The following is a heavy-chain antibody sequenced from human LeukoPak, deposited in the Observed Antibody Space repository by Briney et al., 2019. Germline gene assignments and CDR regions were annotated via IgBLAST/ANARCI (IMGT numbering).Heavy chain of an antibody. J-gene: IGHJ4*02. Sequence: ASVKVSCKASGYTFTSYGISWVRQAPGQGLEWMGWISAYNGNTNYAQKLQGRVTMTTDTSTSTAYMELRSLRSEDTAVYYCARTNTSIYDSSGYYGYWGQGTLVTVSS. CDR1: GYTFTSYG. CDR3: ARTNTSIYDSSGYYGY. D-gene: IGHD3-22*01. CDR2: ISAYNGNT. V-gene: IGHV1-18*01.